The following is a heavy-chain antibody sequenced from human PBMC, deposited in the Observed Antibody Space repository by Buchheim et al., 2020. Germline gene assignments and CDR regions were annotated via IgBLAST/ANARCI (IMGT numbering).Heavy chain of an antibody. CDR1: GGSISSGGYY. CDR3: ARDRRGNYDPHWGFDL. CDR2: IYYSGST. V-gene: IGHV4-31*03. Sequence: QVQLQESGPGLVKPSQTLSLTCTVSGGSISSGGYYWSWIRQHPGKGLEWIGYIYYSGSTYYNPSLKSRVTISVDTSKNQFSRKLRAVTAADTAVYYCARDRRGNYDPHWGFDLWGRGTL. D-gene: IGHD4-11*01. J-gene: IGHJ2*01.